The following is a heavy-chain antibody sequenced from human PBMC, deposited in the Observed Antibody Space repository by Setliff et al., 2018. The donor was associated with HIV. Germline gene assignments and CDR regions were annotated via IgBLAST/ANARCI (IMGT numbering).Heavy chain of an antibody. J-gene: IGHJ4*02. CDR3: AREHSTTWPYFDF. CDR1: GYTFSDYD. Sequence: GASVKVSCKASGYTFSDYDVAWVRQAPGQGLEWMGWISGYSGHTSYAQKFQGRVTMTTDTSTSTAYMELRNLRSDDTALYFCAREHSTTWPYFDFWGQGTLVTVSS. CDR2: ISGYSGHT. V-gene: IGHV1-18*01. D-gene: IGHD6-13*01.